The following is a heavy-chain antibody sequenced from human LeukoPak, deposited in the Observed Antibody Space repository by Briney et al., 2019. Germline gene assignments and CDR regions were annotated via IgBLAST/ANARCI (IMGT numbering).Heavy chain of an antibody. V-gene: IGHV3-30-3*01. D-gene: IGHD6-13*01. J-gene: IGHJ4*02. CDR2: ISYDGSNK. Sequence: GGSLRLSCAASGFTFSSYAMHWVRQAPGKGLEWVAVISYDGSNKYYADSVKGRFTISRDNSKNTLYPQMNSLRAEDTAVYYCARGSPLERKQQLVYLDYWGQGTLVTVSS. CDR3: ARGSPLERKQQLVYLDY. CDR1: GFTFSSYA.